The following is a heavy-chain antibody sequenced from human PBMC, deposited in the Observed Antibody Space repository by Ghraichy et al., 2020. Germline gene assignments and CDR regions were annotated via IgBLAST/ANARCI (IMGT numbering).Heavy chain of an antibody. V-gene: IGHV1-2*04. CDR3: ARGGCYWGPDAFDI. Sequence: ASVKVSCKASGYTFTGYYMHWVRQAPGQGLEWMGWINPNSGGTNYAQKFQGWVTMTRDTSISTAYMELSRLRSDDTAVYYCARGGCYWGPDAFDIWGQGTMVTVSS. CDR1: GYTFTGYY. D-gene: IGHD1-26*01. J-gene: IGHJ3*02. CDR2: INPNSGGT.